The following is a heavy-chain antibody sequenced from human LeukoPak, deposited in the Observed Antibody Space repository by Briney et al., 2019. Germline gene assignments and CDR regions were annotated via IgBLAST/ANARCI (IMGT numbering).Heavy chain of an antibody. J-gene: IGHJ4*02. Sequence: SETLSLTCAVYGGSFSGYYWSWIRQPPGKGLEWIGEINHSGSTNYNPSLKSRVTISVDTSKNQFSLKLSSVTAADTAVYYCARDSRMTTVVTPPFDYWGQGTLVTVSS. CDR2: INHSGST. CDR1: GGSFSGYY. V-gene: IGHV4-34*01. CDR3: ARDSRMTTVVTPPFDY. D-gene: IGHD4-23*01.